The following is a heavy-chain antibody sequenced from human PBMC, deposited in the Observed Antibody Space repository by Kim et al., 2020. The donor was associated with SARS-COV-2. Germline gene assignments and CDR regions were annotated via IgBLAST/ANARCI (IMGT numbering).Heavy chain of an antibody. CDR2: IWYDGINK. V-gene: IGHV3-33*06. CDR1: GFTFSTYG. D-gene: IGHD6-13*01. CDR3: AKDAAGSSSWYFYYGMDV. J-gene: IGHJ6*02. Sequence: GGSLRLSCAASGFTFSTYGIHWVRQAPGKGLEWVAVIWYDGINKYYADSVKGRFTISRDNSKNTLYLQMDSLRAEDTAVYYCAKDAAGSSSWYFYYGMDVWGQGTTVTVSS.